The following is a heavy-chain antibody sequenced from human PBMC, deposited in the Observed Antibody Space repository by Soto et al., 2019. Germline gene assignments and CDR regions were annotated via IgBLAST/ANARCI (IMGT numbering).Heavy chain of an antibody. CDR3: ARDLSLSYGMDV. J-gene: IGHJ6*02. CDR1: GFTFSDYY. CDR2: ISSSSSYT. V-gene: IGHV3-11*05. Sequence: GGSLRLSCAASGFTFSDYYMSWIRQAPGKGLEWVSYISSSSSYTNYADSVKGRFTISRDNAKNSLYLQMNNLRAEDTAVYYCARDLSLSYGMDVWGQGTTVTVSS.